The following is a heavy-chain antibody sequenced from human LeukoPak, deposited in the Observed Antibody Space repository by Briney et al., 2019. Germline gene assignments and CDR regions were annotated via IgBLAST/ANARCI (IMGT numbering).Heavy chain of an antibody. CDR1: GFTFSSYE. Sequence: GGSLRLSCAASGFTFSSYEMNWVRQAPGKGLEWVSYISSSGSTIYYADSVKGRFTISRDNAKNSLNLQMNNVRAEDTAVYYCAREGGGSYSGGFDPWGQGTLVTVSS. V-gene: IGHV3-48*03. CDR3: AREGGGSYSGGFDP. J-gene: IGHJ5*02. CDR2: ISSSGSTI. D-gene: IGHD1-26*01.